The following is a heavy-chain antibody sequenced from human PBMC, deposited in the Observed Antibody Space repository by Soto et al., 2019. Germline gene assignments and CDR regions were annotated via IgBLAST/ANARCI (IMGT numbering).Heavy chain of an antibody. CDR1: GFTFSSYS. D-gene: IGHD6-19*01. J-gene: IGHJ4*02. V-gene: IGHV3-48*01. CDR2: ISSSSSTI. Sequence: GGSLRLSCAASGFTFSSYSMNWVRQAPGKGLEWVSYISSSSSTIYYADSVKGRFTISRDNAKNSLYLQMNSLRAEDTAVYYCARDLQWPLWYFDYWGQGTLVTVSS. CDR3: ARDLQWPLWYFDY.